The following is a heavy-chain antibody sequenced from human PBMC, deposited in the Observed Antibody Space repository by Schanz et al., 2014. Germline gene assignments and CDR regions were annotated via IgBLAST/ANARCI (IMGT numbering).Heavy chain of an antibody. J-gene: IGHJ4*02. V-gene: IGHV3-11*01. CDR3: ARIGGSVFDY. CDR2: IGNGGVTI. D-gene: IGHD3-10*01. Sequence: VQLVESGGGLVQPGGSLRLSCATSGLTFTSAWMSWVRQPPGRGLEWVSYIGNGGVTIYYADSVKGRFTISRDNSKNSLYLQMNSLRAEDTAVYYCARIGGSVFDYWAQGTLVTVSS. CDR1: GLTFTSAW.